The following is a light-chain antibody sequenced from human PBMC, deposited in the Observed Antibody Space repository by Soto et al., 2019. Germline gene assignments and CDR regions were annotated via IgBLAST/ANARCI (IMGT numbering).Light chain of an antibody. J-gene: IGKJ4*01. V-gene: IGKV1-5*03. CDR2: KAS. CDR1: ESISNW. Sequence: DIQMTQSPSTLSASVGDRVTINCRASESISNWLAWYHQKPGKAPKLLIYKASSLESGVPSRFSGSGSGTEFTLTISSLQPDDFATYYCQQYKDWPLTFGGGTKLEIK. CDR3: QQYKDWPLT.